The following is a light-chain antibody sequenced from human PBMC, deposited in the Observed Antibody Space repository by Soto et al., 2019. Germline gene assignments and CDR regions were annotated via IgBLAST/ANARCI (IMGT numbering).Light chain of an antibody. V-gene: IGLV1-51*01. CDR1: SSNIGNNF. CDR2: DNN. J-gene: IGLJ2*01. CDR3: ATWESSLSIGV. Sequence: VLTQPPSVSAAPGQKVTISCSGSSSNIGNNFVSWYQQLPGTAPKLLIYDNNKRPSGIPDRFSGSKSGTSATLGITGLQSGDEADYYCATWESSLSIGVFGGGTKLTVL.